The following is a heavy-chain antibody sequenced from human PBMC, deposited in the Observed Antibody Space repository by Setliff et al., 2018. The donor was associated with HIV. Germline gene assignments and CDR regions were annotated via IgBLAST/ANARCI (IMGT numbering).Heavy chain of an antibody. CDR3: ASESLNLGELSSNPDAYDM. Sequence: SETLSLTCVVSGGSISSGGYSWTWIRQPPGKGLEWIGYIFHSGTPYYNPSLKSRVTISPDRSKNQFSLNLTSVTAADTAVYYCASESLNLGELSSNPDAYDMWGQGTMVTVSS. J-gene: IGHJ3*02. V-gene: IGHV4-30-2*01. D-gene: IGHD3-16*02. CDR2: IFHSGTP. CDR1: GGSISSGGYS.